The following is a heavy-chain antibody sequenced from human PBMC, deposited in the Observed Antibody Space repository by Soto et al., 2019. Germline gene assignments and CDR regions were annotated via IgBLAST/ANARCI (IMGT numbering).Heavy chain of an antibody. J-gene: IGHJ6*02. Sequence: QVQVQQWGAGLLKFSETLSLTCAVNGGSFSGCHWNWIRQPPGKGLVWIAEASHTGGANYNPSLETRVTISVDRSRNQLSLKLTSVSAADTAVYYCARSRNLDVWGPGTTVIVSS. CDR3: ARSRNLDV. D-gene: IGHD1-1*01. V-gene: IGHV4-34*01. CDR1: GGSFSGCH. CDR2: ASHTGGA.